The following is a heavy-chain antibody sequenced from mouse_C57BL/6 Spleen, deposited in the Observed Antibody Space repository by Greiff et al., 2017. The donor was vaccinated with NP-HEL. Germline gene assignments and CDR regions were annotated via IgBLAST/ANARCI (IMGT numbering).Heavy chain of an antibody. CDR3: ARSRDYEGFFAD. V-gene: IGHV1-81*01. Sequence: VQRVESGAELARPGASVKLSCKASGYTFTSYGISWVKQRTGQGLEWIGEIYTRSGHTYYNEKFKGKATLTADKSYSTAYMELRSLTSEDSAVYFCARSRDYEGFFADWGQGTLVTVSA. CDR2: IYTRSGHT. CDR1: GYTFTSYG. J-gene: IGHJ3*01. D-gene: IGHD2-4*01.